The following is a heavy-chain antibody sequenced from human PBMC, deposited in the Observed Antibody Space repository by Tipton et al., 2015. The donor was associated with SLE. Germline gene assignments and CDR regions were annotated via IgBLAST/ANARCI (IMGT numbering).Heavy chain of an antibody. Sequence: QLVQSGAEVKKPGASVKVSCKASGYTFTSYDISWVRQAPGQGLEWMGRIIPFLDFPNYAQRFQGRVTITADKSTSTTYMDLSNLRSEDTAVYFCARDHMEVWGQGTLITVSS. CDR2: IIPFLDFP. D-gene: IGHD3-3*01. CDR1: GYTFTSYD. J-gene: IGHJ4*02. CDR3: ARDHMEV. V-gene: IGHV1-69*09.